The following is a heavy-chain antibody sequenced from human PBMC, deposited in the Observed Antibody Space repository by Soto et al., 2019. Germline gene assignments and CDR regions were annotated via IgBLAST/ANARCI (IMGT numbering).Heavy chain of an antibody. J-gene: IGHJ6*02. CDR3: ATSMSGSSLYGMDI. CDR2: INHSGST. Sequence: SETLSLTCAVYGGSFSGYQWTWIRQPPGKGLEWIGEINHSGSTNYNPSLKTRLTVSVDTSRNQFSLKLRSVTAADTAIYYCATSMSGSSLYGMDIWGQGTTVTVS. CDR1: GGSFSGYQ. D-gene: IGHD1-26*01. V-gene: IGHV4-34*01.